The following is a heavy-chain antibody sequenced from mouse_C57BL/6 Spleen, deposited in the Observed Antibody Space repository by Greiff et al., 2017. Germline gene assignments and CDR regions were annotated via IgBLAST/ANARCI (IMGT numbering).Heavy chain of an antibody. CDR1: GFTFSSYG. J-gene: IGHJ2*01. CDR2: ISSGGSYT. V-gene: IGHV5-6*01. CDR3: ARHGFRSYYFDY. Sequence: EVQRVESGGDLVKPGGSLKLSCAASGFTFSSYGMSWVRQTPDKRLEWVATISSGGSYTYYPDSVKGRFTISRDNAKNTLYLQMSSLKSEDTAMYYCARHGFRSYYFDYWGQGTTLTVSS.